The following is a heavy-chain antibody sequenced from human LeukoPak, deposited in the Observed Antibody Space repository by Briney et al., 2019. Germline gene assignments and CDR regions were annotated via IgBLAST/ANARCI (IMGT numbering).Heavy chain of an antibody. CDR1: GFTFSSYG. Sequence: GGSLRLSCAASGFTFSSYGMHWVRQAPGKGLEWVAFIRYDGSNKYYADSVKGRFTISRDNSKNTLYLQMNSLRAEDTAVYYCAKLLKGFDYRFYYYYMDVWGKGTTVTVSS. J-gene: IGHJ6*03. CDR3: AKLLKGFDYRFYYYYMDV. V-gene: IGHV3-30*02. CDR2: IRYDGSNK. D-gene: IGHD4-11*01.